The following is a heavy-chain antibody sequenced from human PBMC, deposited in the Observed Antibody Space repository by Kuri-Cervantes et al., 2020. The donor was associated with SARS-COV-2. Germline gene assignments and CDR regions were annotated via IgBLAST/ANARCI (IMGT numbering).Heavy chain of an antibody. CDR2: IPYVATNR. CDR3: AKGGGSGSYSPLLGPFDY. D-gene: IGHD1-26*01. J-gene: IGHJ4*02. CDR1: GFTFSSYA. V-gene: IGHV3-30*04. Sequence: GGSLRLSCAASGFTFSSYAMHWVRQAPGKGLEWVAVIPYVATNRFYADSVKGRFTVSRDNAKNTLYLEMSGLRPEDAGVYFCAKGGGSGSYSPLLGPFDYWGQGTLVTVSS.